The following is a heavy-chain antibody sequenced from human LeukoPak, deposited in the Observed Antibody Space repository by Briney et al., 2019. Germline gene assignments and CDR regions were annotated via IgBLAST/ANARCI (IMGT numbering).Heavy chain of an antibody. CDR2: ISYDGTKK. CDR1: GFTFSDYG. J-gene: IGHJ4*02. D-gene: IGHD3-10*01. Sequence: GGSLRLSCAASGFTFSDYGMHWVRQAPGKGLEWVSIISYDGTKKNYADSMKGRFTISRDNSKNTLYLQMNSLRAEDTAVYYCAKGRIAYGSGSILDYWGQGTLVTVSS. CDR3: AKGRIAYGSGSILDY. V-gene: IGHV3-30*18.